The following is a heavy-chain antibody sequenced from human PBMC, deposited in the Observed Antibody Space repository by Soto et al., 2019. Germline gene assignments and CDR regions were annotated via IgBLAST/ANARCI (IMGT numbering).Heavy chain of an antibody. V-gene: IGHV5-51*01. CDR2: IYPGDSDT. CDR1: GYSVSSYW. D-gene: IGHD2-2*01. Sequence: PGASLKISCKGSGYSVSSYWIGWVRQMPGKWLEGMGIIYPGDSDTRYSPSFQGQFTISADKSISTAYLQWSSLKASDTAMYYCARHREYCSSTSCTKRASPHYYGMDVWSQGTPVPVSS. J-gene: IGHJ6*02. CDR3: ARHREYCSSTSCTKRASPHYYGMDV.